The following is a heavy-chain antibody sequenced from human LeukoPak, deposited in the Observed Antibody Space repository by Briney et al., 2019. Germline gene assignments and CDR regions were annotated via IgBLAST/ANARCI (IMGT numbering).Heavy chain of an antibody. Sequence: PSQTLSLTCIVSVGSISSSSYYWGWIRQPPGKGLGWFGSIYYSGSTYYNPSLKSRVTISLDTSKNQFSLKLSSVTAADTAVYHCARRGKYGSGRWEFDYWGQGTLGTVSS. J-gene: IGHJ4*02. D-gene: IGHD3-10*01. CDR2: IYYSGST. V-gene: IGHV4-39*07. CDR1: VGSISSSSYY. CDR3: ARRGKYGSGRWEFDY.